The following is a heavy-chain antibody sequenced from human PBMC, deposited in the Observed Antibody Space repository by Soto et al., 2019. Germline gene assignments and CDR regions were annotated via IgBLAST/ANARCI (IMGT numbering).Heavy chain of an antibody. Sequence: SETLSLTCAVYGGSFSGYYWSWIRQPPGKGLEWIGEINHSGSTNYNPSLKSRVTISVDTSKNQFSLKLSSVTAADTAVYYCARAQYYYGSGSIHDAFDIWGQGTMVTVSS. CDR3: ARAQYYYGSGSIHDAFDI. D-gene: IGHD3-10*01. J-gene: IGHJ3*02. CDR2: INHSGST. V-gene: IGHV4-34*01. CDR1: GGSFSGYY.